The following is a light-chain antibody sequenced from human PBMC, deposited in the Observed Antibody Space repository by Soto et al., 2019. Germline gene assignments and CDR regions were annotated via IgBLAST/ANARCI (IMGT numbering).Light chain of an antibody. Sequence: QSALTQPASVSGSPGQSITISCTGTSNDVGSYNLVSWYQQHPGKAPKLMIYEGIKRPSGISNRFSGSKSGNTASLTISGLQAEDEADYSCCSFAASSTFHVVFGGGTKLTVL. CDR1: SNDVGSYNL. V-gene: IGLV2-23*03. CDR3: CSFAASSTFHVV. J-gene: IGLJ2*01. CDR2: EGI.